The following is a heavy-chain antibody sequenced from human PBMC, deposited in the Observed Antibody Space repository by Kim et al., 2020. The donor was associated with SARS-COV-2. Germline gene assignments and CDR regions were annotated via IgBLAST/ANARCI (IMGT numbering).Heavy chain of an antibody. J-gene: IGHJ4*02. CDR1: GYTLTELS. Sequence: ASVKVSCKVSGYTLTELSMHWVRQAPGKGLEWMGGFDPEDGETIYAQKFQGRVTMTADTSTDTSYMELSSLRSEDTAVYYCATPLGITMVRGVIIAPPINWGKGTLVTVSS. CDR2: FDPEDGET. CDR3: ATPLGITMVRGVIIAPPIN. D-gene: IGHD3-10*01. V-gene: IGHV1-24*01.